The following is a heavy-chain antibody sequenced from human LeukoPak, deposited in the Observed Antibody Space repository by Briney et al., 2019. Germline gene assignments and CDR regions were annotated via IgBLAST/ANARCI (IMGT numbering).Heavy chain of an antibody. CDR3: ARDRRRYSSSSFFFDY. CDR1: GFTFSSYD. J-gene: IGHJ4*02. Sequence: GGALRLSCAASGFTFSSYDMTWVRQAPGRGLEWVSSIRPSGDNTYYGDSVKGRFTISRDNSKNTVYLQMNNMRAEDTAVYYCARDRRRYSSSSFFFDYWGQGTLVTVSS. D-gene: IGHD6-13*01. V-gene: IGHV3-23*01. CDR2: IRPSGDNT.